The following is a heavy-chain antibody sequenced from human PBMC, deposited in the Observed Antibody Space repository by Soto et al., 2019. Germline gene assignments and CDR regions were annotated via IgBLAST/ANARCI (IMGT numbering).Heavy chain of an antibody. V-gene: IGHV3-30-3*01. J-gene: IGHJ6*02. CDR2: LSSDGSNS. D-gene: IGHD3-16*01. Sequence: PGGSLRLSCTARAFALTPYTLHWVRQAPGKGLEWVAGLSSDGSNSFYPDSVKGRITISRDNSKTTVHLQITNLRPDDTAMYYCAKDAEMHATRLLSYFALDLWGRGTAVTVSS. CDR3: AKDAEMHATRLLSYFALDL. CDR1: AFALTPYT.